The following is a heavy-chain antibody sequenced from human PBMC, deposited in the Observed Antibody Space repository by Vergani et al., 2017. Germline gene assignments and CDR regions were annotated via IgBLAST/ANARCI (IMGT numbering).Heavy chain of an antibody. D-gene: IGHD5-12*01. CDR2: IRGSGGST. CDR1: GFTFNHYA. CDR3: AKTTPPNSGYDYVCYYHAMDV. Sequence: EVQLLESGGDLVQPGGSLRLSCAASGFTFNHYAMNWVRQAPGKGLEWVSGIRGSGGSTYYAGSVKGRFTISRDSSKNTLYLQMNSLSAGDTAVYYCAKTTPPNSGYDYVCYYHAMDVWGQGTTVTVSS. J-gene: IGHJ6*02. V-gene: IGHV3-23*01.